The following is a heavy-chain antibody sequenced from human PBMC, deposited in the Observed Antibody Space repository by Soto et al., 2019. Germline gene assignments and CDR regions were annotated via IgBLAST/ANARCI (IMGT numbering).Heavy chain of an antibody. Sequence: QVQLVESGGGVVQPGRSLRLSCAASGFTFSNSAMHWVRQAPGKGLEWVAVISCAGTSTYYADSVKVRFTISRDNSKDTVYLQLNSLRSEDTAVYNCERDPGHDDNEYYTFAYWGQGTLVTVSS. D-gene: IGHD3-3*01. CDR1: GFTFSNSA. CDR2: ISCAGTST. V-gene: IGHV3-30-3*01. J-gene: IGHJ4*02. CDR3: ERDPGHDDNEYYTFAY.